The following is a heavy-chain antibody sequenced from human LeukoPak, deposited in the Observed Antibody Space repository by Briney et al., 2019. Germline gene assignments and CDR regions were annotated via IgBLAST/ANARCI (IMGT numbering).Heavy chain of an antibody. CDR1: GGSVSSGSYY. Sequence: SETLSLTCTVSGGSVSSGSYYWSWIRQPPGKGLEWIGYIYYSGSTNYNPSLKSRVTISVDTSKNQFSLKLSSVTAADTAMYYCARDEAAAGIGYWGQGTLVTVSS. CDR2: IYYSGST. J-gene: IGHJ4*02. V-gene: IGHV4-61*01. CDR3: ARDEAAAGIGY. D-gene: IGHD6-13*01.